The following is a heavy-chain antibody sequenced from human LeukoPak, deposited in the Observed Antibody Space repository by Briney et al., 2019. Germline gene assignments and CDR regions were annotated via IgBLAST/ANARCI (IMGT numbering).Heavy chain of an antibody. CDR1: GFTFSSYE. CDR2: ISSSSSTI. Sequence: PGGSLRLSCAASGFTFSSYEMNWVRQAPGKGLEWVSYISSSSSTIYYADSVKGRFTISRDNAKNSLYLQMNSLRAEDTAVYYCARLTSYYYYYMDVWGKGTTVTVSS. V-gene: IGHV3-48*01. CDR3: ARLTSYYYYYMDV. D-gene: IGHD2/OR15-2a*01. J-gene: IGHJ6*03.